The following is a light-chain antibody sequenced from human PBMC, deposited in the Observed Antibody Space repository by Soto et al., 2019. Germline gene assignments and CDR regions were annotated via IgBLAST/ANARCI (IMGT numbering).Light chain of an antibody. Sequence: EIVMTQSPATLSVSPGERATLSCRASQSVSSNLAWYQQKPGQAPRLLIYGASTRATGIPDRFSGSGSGTEFTLTISSLQSEDFAVYHCQQYNNWPPGSFGGGTKVEIK. V-gene: IGKV3-15*01. CDR3: QQYNNWPPGS. CDR1: QSVSSN. CDR2: GAS. J-gene: IGKJ4*01.